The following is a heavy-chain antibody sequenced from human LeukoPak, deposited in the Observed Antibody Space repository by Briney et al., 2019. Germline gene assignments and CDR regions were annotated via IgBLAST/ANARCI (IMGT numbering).Heavy chain of an antibody. CDR1: GFTFSSYG. J-gene: IGHJ4*02. V-gene: IGHV3-30*02. CDR3: ARDYN. CDR2: IGYDGSNK. Sequence: GGSLRLSCAASGFTFSSYGMHWVRQAPGKGLEWVAFIGYDGSNKYYADSVKGRFTISRDNAKNSLFLQMNSLRAEDTAVYYCARDYNLGQGTLVTVSS. D-gene: IGHD4-11*01.